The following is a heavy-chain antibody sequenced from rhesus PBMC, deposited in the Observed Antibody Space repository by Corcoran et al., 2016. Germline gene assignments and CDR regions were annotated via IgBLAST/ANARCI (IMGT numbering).Heavy chain of an antibody. Sequence: LQLQESGPGLVKPSETLSLTCAVSGGSISSNSWTWIRQPPGKGLEWIGRISGDDGSTDYNPSLRSRVTISTDTSKTQFSLKVDSVTAADTAVYYCVGLMVAGPVEYWGQGVLVTVSS. V-gene: IGHV4-173*01. J-gene: IGHJ4*01. CDR3: VGLMVAGPVEY. CDR2: ISGDDGST. CDR1: GGSISSNS. D-gene: IGHD6-37*01.